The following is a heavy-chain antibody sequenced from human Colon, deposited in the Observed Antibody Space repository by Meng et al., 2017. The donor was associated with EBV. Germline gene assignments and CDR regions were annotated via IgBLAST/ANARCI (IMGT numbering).Heavy chain of an antibody. Sequence: QVRLQGSGPGRVGPSGTLSLTCAVSGASISSNNWWSWVRQPPGKGLEWIGEIYHGGNTNYNPSLKSRVTISVDRSNDQFSLSLSSVTAADTAVYYCARGNAYNAPSFDYWGQGTLVTVSS. V-gene: IGHV4-4*02. J-gene: IGHJ4*02. CDR3: ARGNAYNAPSFDY. D-gene: IGHD5-24*01. CDR2: IYHGGNT. CDR1: GASISSNNW.